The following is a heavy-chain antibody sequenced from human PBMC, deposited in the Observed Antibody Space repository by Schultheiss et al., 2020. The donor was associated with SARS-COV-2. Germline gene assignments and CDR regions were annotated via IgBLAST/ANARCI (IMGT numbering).Heavy chain of an antibody. D-gene: IGHD1-26*01. Sequence: SETLSLTCAVSGYSISSSNWWGWIRQPPGKGLEWIGYIYYSGSTYYNPSLNSRVTMSVDTSKNQFSLKLSSVTAVDTAVYYCARVRGSSEFDYWGRGTLVTVSS. CDR1: GYSISSSNW. J-gene: IGHJ4*02. CDR2: IYYSGST. V-gene: IGHV4-28*03. CDR3: ARVRGSSEFDY.